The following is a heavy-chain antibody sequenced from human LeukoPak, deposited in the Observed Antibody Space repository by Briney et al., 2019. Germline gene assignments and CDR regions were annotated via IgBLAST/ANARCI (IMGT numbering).Heavy chain of an antibody. Sequence: SETLSLTCAVYGGSFSGYYWSWIRQPPVKGLAWIGEINHSGSTNYNPSLKSRVTISVDTSKNQFSLKLSSVTAADTAVYYCAREDYGDYGLDYWGQGTLVTVSS. D-gene: IGHD4-17*01. V-gene: IGHV4-34*01. J-gene: IGHJ4*02. CDR3: AREDYGDYGLDY. CDR1: GGSFSGYY. CDR2: INHSGST.